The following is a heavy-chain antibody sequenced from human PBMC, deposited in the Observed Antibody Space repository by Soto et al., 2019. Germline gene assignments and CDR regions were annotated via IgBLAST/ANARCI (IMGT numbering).Heavy chain of an antibody. CDR3: AKSPYFFCSSANCYRYYFNY. J-gene: IGHJ4*02. D-gene: IGHD2-2*02. CDR1: GFTFDNYA. Sequence: GGSLRLSCAASGFTFDNYAMHWGRQAPGKGLEWVSGISWNSNTIAYADSVKGRFTISRDNAKNTLYLQMSCLRGEDTAVYYCAKSPYFFCSSANCYRYYFNYWRQGTLVTVSS. V-gene: IGHV3-9*01. CDR2: ISWNSNTI.